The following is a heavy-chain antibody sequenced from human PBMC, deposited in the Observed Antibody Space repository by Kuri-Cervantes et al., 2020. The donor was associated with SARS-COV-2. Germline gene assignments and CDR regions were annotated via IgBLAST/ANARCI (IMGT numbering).Heavy chain of an antibody. CDR2: ISSSSSYI. CDR3: ARDVNIVVVPAYYYDMDV. V-gene: IGHV3-21*01. J-gene: IGHJ6*02. D-gene: IGHD2-2*01. Sequence: LSLTCAASGFTFSSYSMNWVRQAPGKGLEWVSSISSSSSYIYYADSVKGRFTISRDNAKNSLYLQMNSLRAEDTAVYYCARDVNIVVVPAYYYDMDVWGQGTTVTVSS. CDR1: GFTFSSYS.